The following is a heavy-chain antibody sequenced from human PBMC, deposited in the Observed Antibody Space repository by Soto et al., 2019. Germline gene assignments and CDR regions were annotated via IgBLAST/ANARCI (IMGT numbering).Heavy chain of an antibody. V-gene: IGHV4-31*03. CDR3: ASFTMVRGVNDAFDI. Sequence: SETLSLTCTVSGGSISSGGYYWSWIRQHPGKGLEWIGYIYYSGSTYYNPSLKSRVTISVDTSKNQFSLKLSSVTAADTAVYYCASFTMVRGVNDAFDIWGQGTMVTVSS. J-gene: IGHJ3*02. CDR1: GGSISSGGYY. D-gene: IGHD3-10*01. CDR2: IYYSGST.